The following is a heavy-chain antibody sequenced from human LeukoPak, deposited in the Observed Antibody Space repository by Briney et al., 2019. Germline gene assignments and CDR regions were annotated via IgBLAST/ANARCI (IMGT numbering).Heavy chain of an antibody. D-gene: IGHD1-14*01. CDR1: GYTFTSYY. J-gene: IGHJ3*02. V-gene: IGHV1-46*01. Sequence: ASVKVSCKASGYTFTSYYMHWVRQAPGQGLEWMGIINPSGGSTSYAQKFQGRATMTRDTSTSTVYMELSSLRSEDTAVYYCARQGSPEAFDIWGQGTMVTVSS. CDR3: ARQGSPEAFDI. CDR2: INPSGGST.